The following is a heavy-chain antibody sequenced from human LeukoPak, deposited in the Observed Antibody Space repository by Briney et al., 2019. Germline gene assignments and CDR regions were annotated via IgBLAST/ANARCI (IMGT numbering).Heavy chain of an antibody. D-gene: IGHD6-6*01. CDR1: GGSLSSGTYY. J-gene: IGHJ4*02. CDR2: IYTSGST. V-gene: IGHV4-61*02. CDR3: ATNIPARPQPY. Sequence: SQTLSLTCTVSGGSLSSGTYYWSWIRHPAGKGLEWIGRIYTSGSTNYNPSLNSRATISVDPSNNPLSLTLSSLTPAHPAVTYCATNIPARPQPYWGQGTLVTVPS.